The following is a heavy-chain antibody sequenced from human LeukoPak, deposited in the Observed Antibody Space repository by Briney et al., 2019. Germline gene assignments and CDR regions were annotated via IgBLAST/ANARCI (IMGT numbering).Heavy chain of an antibody. Sequence: PGGSLRLSCAASGFTFSGSAMHWVRQASGKGLEWVGRIRSKANSYATANAASVKGRFTISRDDSKNTAYLQMNSLKTEDTAVYYCTRPAAAGTYDYDYWGQGTLVTVSS. CDR1: GFTFSGSA. D-gene: IGHD6-13*01. J-gene: IGHJ4*02. V-gene: IGHV3-73*01. CDR2: IRSKANSYAT. CDR3: TRPAAAGTYDYDY.